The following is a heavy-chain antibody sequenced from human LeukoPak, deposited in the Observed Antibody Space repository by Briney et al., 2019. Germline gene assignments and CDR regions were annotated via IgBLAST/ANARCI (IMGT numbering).Heavy chain of an antibody. CDR1: GYTFTVHY. Sequence: ASVKVSCKASGYTFTVHYMHWLRQAPGQGLEWLGWINPNSGGTNYAQKFQGRVTMTRDTSISTLYMELSRLTSDDTAVYYCARPDCSSTSCCFDYWGQGTLVTVSS. J-gene: IGHJ4*02. D-gene: IGHD2-2*01. V-gene: IGHV1-2*02. CDR2: INPNSGGT. CDR3: ARPDCSSTSCCFDY.